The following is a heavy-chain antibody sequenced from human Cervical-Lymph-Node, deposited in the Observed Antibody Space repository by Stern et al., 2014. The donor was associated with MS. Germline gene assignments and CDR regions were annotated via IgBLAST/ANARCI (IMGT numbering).Heavy chain of an antibody. CDR2: IYYSGST. CDR1: GGSISGYY. CDR3: ARDKYCSGGTCFYWYFDL. J-gene: IGHJ2*01. V-gene: IGHV4-59*01. D-gene: IGHD2-15*01. Sequence: VQLVESGPGLVKPSETLSLTCTVSGGSISGYYWSWIRQPPGKGLEWIGSIYYSGSTNYNPSLKSRVAISVDTSKNQFSLKLSSVTAADTAVYYCARDKYCSGGTCFYWYFDLWGRGTLVTVSS.